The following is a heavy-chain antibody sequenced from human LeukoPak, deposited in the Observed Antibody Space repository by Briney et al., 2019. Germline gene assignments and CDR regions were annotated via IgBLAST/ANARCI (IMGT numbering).Heavy chain of an antibody. D-gene: IGHD3-10*01. CDR2: IYYSGST. Sequence: PSETLSLTCTVSDGSITTYYWSRIRQPAGKGLEWIGNIYYSGSTTYNPSLKSRVTMSVDTSKNQFSLKLTSVTPADTAIYYCAADRQQGGSGSYWFDPWGQGTLVTVSS. V-gene: IGHV4-59*01. J-gene: IGHJ5*02. CDR3: AADRQQGGSGSYWFDP. CDR1: DGSITTYY.